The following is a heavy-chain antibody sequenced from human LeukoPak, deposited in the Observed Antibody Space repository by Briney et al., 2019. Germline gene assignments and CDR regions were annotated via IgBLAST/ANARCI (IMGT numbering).Heavy chain of an antibody. CDR2: INSDGSST. J-gene: IGHJ6*02. D-gene: IGHD3-10*01. CDR1: GFTFSSYW. Sequence: GGSLRLSCAASGFTFSSYWMHWVRQAPGKGLVWVSRINSDGSSTSYADSVKGRFTIPRDNAKNTLYLQMNSLRAEDTAVYYCARDAHYYYGSGSDYYYYYYGMDVWGQGTTVTVSS. CDR3: ARDAHYYYGSGSDYYYYYYGMDV. V-gene: IGHV3-74*01.